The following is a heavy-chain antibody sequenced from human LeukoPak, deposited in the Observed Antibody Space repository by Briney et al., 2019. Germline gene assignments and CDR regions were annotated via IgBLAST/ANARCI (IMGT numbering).Heavy chain of an antibody. CDR3: ARMVAVADNEFDY. CDR1: GGSLSSYY. Sequence: SETLSLTCTVSGGSLSSYYWSWIRQPPGKGLEWIGYIYYSGGTNYNPSLKSRVTISVDTSKNQFSLKLNSVTAADTAVYYCARMVAVADNEFDYWGQGTLVTFSS. V-gene: IGHV4-59*01. D-gene: IGHD6-19*01. CDR2: IYYSGGT. J-gene: IGHJ4*02.